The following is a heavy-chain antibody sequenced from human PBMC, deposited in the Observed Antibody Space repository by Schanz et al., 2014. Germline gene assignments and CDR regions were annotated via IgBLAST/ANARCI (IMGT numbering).Heavy chain of an antibody. Sequence: EVQLVESGGGLVKPGGSLRLSCAASGFTFSSYAMSWVRQAPGKGLEWVSAISGGGGTTYYADSVKGRFTISRDNSKNTVYIQMNSLRAEDTAVYYCARGGPAYYFDDWGQGTLXTVSS. CDR3: ARGGPAYYFDD. J-gene: IGHJ4*02. V-gene: IGHV3-23*04. CDR2: ISGGGGTT. CDR1: GFTFSSYA.